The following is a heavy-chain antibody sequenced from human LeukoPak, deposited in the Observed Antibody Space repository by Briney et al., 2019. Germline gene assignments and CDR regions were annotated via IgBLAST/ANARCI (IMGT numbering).Heavy chain of an antibody. CDR2: SNPGGGAT. Sequence: ASVKVSCKASGDTFINDYIHWVRQAPGQGLEWMGVSNPGGGATNYAHHLQGRVTMTRDMSTSTVYMELRSLRSADTAVYYCARGNDGWPHYYYYFMDVWCKGTTVTVSS. CDR1: GDTFINDY. V-gene: IGHV1-46*01. J-gene: IGHJ6*03. D-gene: IGHD1-1*01. CDR3: ARGNDGWPHYYYYFMDV.